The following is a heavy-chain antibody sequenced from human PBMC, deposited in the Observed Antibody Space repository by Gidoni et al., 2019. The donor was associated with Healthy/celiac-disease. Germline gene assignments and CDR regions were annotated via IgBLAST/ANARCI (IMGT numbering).Heavy chain of an antibody. J-gene: IGHJ4*02. CDR3: TSGSYYYY. D-gene: IGHD1-26*01. Sequence: EVQLVASGGGLVQPGRSLRLSCTASGFTFGDYAMSWVRQAPGKGLEWVGFIRSKAYGGTTEYAASVKGRFTISRDDSKSIAYLQMNSLKTEDTAVYYCTSGSYYYYWGQGTLVTVSS. V-gene: IGHV3-49*04. CDR2: IRSKAYGGTT. CDR1: GFTFGDYA.